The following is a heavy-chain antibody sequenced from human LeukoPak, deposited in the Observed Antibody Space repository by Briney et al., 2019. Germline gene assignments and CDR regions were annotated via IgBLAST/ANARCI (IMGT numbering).Heavy chain of an antibody. J-gene: IGHJ4*02. V-gene: IGHV3-23*01. D-gene: IGHD5-18*01. CDR1: GFTFSSYE. Sequence: PGGSLRLSCAASGFTFSSYEMNWVRQAPGKGLEWVSGISPSGDITYYADSVKGRFTISRDNSKNTVYLQMDSLRADDSAVYYCAKNAGYSYGLYYFDYWGQGALVTVSS. CDR3: AKNAGYSYGLYYFDY. CDR2: ISPSGDIT.